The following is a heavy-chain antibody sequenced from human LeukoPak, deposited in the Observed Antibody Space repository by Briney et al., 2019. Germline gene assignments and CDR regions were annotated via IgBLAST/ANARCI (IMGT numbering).Heavy chain of an antibody. J-gene: IGHJ6*03. Sequence: ASVKVSCKASGYNLTDYYIHWVRQAPGQGLEWLGRINPISGDTKYAQKFRAWVTMTRDTSISTAYMELSRLRSDDTAVYYCARDRVRGGDYYYYMDVWGKGTTVTVSS. D-gene: IGHD3-10*01. CDR2: INPISGDT. V-gene: IGHV1-2*04. CDR1: GYNLTDYY. CDR3: ARDRVRGGDYYYYMDV.